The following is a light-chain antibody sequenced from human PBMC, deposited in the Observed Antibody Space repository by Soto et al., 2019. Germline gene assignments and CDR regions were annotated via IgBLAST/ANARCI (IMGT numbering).Light chain of an antibody. J-gene: IGKJ1*01. CDR2: GAS. CDR1: QSVSRN. V-gene: IGKV3-15*01. CDR3: QQYNNWPLT. Sequence: EIVMTQSPATLSVSPGERATLSCRASQSVSRNLAWYQQKPGQAPRLLIYGASTRATGIPARFSGSGSGTEFPLTISSLQSEDFAVYYCQQYNNWPLTFGQGTKVEIK.